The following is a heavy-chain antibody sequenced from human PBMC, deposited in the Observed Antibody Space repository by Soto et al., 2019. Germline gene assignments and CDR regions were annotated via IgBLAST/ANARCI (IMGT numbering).Heavy chain of an antibody. CDR3: ARELWWERTIYYGMDV. J-gene: IGHJ6*02. CDR1: GGSMSSSNW. D-gene: IGHD2-21*01. V-gene: IGHV4-4*02. CDR2: IHHSGST. Sequence: QVQLQESGPGLVKPSGTLSLTCAVSGGSMSSSNWWSWVRQPPGKGLEWIGEIHHSGSTNYNPSLKRRVTISIGKSKSQFSLNLTSVTAADTAVYYCARELWWERTIYYGMDVWGQGTTVTVSS.